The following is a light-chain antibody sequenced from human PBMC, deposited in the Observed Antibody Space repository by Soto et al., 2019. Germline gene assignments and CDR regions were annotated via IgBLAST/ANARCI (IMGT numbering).Light chain of an antibody. Sequence: DIQMTQSPPSLSASVGDIVTITCRASQTIGTYLNWYQKKPEKPPKLLIYDASNLQTGVPSRFSGSGSGAEFALTISSLQPEDFATYYCQQSYTSPRAFGQGTKLDIK. CDR1: QTIGTY. CDR2: DAS. CDR3: QQSYTSPRA. V-gene: IGKV1-39*01. J-gene: IGKJ2*01.